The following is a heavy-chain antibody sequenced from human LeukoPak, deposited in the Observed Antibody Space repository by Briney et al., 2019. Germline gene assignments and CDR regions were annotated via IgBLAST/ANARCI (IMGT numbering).Heavy chain of an antibody. Sequence: PSETLSLTCAVSGGSFSAYYWTWIRQPPGKGLEWIGEINHSGSTNYNPSLKSRVTISVDTSKNQFSLKLSSVTAADTAVYYCARVLAIYYDSSGYYQHFDYWGQGTLVTVSS. D-gene: IGHD3-22*01. J-gene: IGHJ4*02. CDR3: ARVLAIYYDSSGYYQHFDY. CDR2: INHSGST. CDR1: GGSFSAYY. V-gene: IGHV4-34*01.